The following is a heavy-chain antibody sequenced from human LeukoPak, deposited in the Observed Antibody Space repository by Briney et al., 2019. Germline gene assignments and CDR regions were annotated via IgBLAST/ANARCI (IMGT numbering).Heavy chain of an antibody. V-gene: IGHV1-69*04. CDR2: IIPILGIA. D-gene: IGHD1-26*01. J-gene: IGHJ6*02. CDR3: ATKSQWELREDYYYYGMDV. CDR1: GGTFSSYA. Sequence: GASVKVSCKASGGTFSSYAISWVRQAPGQGLEWMGRIIPILGIANYAQKFQGRVTITADKSTSTAYMELSSLRSEDTAVYYCATKSQWELREDYYYYGMDVWGQGTTVTVSS.